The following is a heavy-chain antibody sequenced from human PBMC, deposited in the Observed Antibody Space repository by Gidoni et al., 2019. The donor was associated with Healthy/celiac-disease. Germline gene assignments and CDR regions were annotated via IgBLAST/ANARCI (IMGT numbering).Heavy chain of an antibody. V-gene: IGHV3-30*18. CDR1: GFTFSSYG. J-gene: IGHJ4*02. Sequence: QVQLVESGGGVVQPGRSLRLSCAASGFTFSSYGMHWVRQAPGKGLEWVAVISNDGSNKYYADSVKGRFTISRDNSKNTLYLQMNSLRAEDTAVYYCAKDLFGQWLADYWGQGTLVTVSS. D-gene: IGHD6-19*01. CDR2: ISNDGSNK. CDR3: AKDLFGQWLADY.